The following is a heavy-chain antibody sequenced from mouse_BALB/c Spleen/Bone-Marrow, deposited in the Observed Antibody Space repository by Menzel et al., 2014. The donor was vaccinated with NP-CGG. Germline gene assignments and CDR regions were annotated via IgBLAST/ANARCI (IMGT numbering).Heavy chain of an antibody. CDR1: SFAFCSYW. V-gene: IGHV1-80*01. CDR2: IYPGDGDT. D-gene: IGHD3-1*01. J-gene: IGHJ4*01. CDR3: ARNSXAKVY. Sequence: TTAPSSQISRGALSFAFCSYWLNWVEQRPGQGFEWIGQIYPGDGDTNYNGKLKGKATLTADKSSSXXYMQLSSLTSEDSAVNFCARNSXAKVYRGQGPS.